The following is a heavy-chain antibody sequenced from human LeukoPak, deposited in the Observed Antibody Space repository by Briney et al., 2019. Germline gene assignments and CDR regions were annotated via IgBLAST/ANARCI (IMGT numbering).Heavy chain of an antibody. V-gene: IGHV3-7*01. D-gene: IGHD3-22*01. CDR1: GFTLSGYS. CDR2: IKQDGSEK. CDR3: ARDLRYYYDSSRLGNAFDI. J-gene: IGHJ3*02. Sequence: GGSLRLSCAASGFTLSGYSMIWVRQAPGKGLEWVANIKQDGSEKYYVDSVKGRFTISRDNAKNSLYLQMNSLRAEDTAVYYCARDLRYYYDSSRLGNAFDIWGQGTMVTVSS.